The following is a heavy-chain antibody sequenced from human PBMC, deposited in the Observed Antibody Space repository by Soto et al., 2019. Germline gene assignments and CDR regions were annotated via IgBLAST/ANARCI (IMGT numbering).Heavy chain of an antibody. J-gene: IGHJ6*02. V-gene: IGHV3-13*05. CDR1: GFTFRNYD. Sequence: EVQLVESGGGLVQPGGSLRLSCEASGFTFRNYDMHWVRQGTGKGLEWVSGISAAGDPDYADSVEGRFTISRENAQNSFFLQMISLRVGDTAVYYCARTDRDFYGVDVWGQGTTVIVSS. CDR3: ARTDRDFYGVDV. CDR2: ISAAGDP.